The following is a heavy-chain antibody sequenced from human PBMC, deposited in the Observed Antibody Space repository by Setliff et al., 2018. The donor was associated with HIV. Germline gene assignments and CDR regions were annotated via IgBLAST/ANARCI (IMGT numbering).Heavy chain of an antibody. J-gene: IGHJ4*01. D-gene: IGHD5-18*01. V-gene: IGHV1-46*01. Sequence: ASVKVSCKASGYTFTSYPMHWVRQAPGQGLEWMGVINTSGGSAGYAEKFRGRVTMTRDTSTSTVYMDLRNLGSEDTAVYYCAREGKTALVTKYFDYWGHGKLVTVSS. CDR2: INTSGGSA. CDR1: GYTFTSYP. CDR3: AREGKTALVTKYFDY.